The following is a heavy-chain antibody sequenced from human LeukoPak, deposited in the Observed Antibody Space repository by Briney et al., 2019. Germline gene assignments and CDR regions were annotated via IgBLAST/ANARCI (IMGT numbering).Heavy chain of an antibody. Sequence: GGSETLFCAASGFTFITYAMSWVRQAPGKGLEWVSGISGGGGSTYYADSVKGRFTISRDNSKNTLYLEMNSLRTEDTAVYYCAKVNTMLRGCLVDWGRETLVTVSS. J-gene: IGHJ1*01. CDR3: AKVNTMLRGCLVD. D-gene: IGHD3-10*01. CDR1: GFTFITYA. V-gene: IGHV3-23*01. CDR2: ISGGGGST.